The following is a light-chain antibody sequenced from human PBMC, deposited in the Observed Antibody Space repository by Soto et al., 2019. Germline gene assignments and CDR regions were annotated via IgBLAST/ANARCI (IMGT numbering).Light chain of an antibody. J-gene: IGKJ4*01. CDR1: QSISSF. V-gene: IGKV1-39*01. Sequence: DTQMTQSPSSLSASVGDRVTITCRASQSISSFLNWYQQKPGRAPKLLIYAASSLQSGVPSRFSGSGSGTDFTLTISSLQPEDFATYYCQQSYNAPSFGGGSKVEIK. CDR3: QQSYNAPS. CDR2: AAS.